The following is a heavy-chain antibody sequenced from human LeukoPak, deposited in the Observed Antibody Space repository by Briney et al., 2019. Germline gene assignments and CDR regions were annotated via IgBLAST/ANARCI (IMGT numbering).Heavy chain of an antibody. V-gene: IGHV3-66*01. D-gene: IGHD3-22*01. CDR1: GFTFSSNY. Sequence: GGSLRLSCAASGFTFSSNYMSWVRQAPGKGLEWVSVLYRGGSTYYADSVKGRFTISRDNSKNTLYLQMNSLRAEDTAVYYCARTSHDSSGYYAYYFDYWGQGTLVTVSS. J-gene: IGHJ4*02. CDR2: LYRGGST. CDR3: ARTSHDSSGYYAYYFDY.